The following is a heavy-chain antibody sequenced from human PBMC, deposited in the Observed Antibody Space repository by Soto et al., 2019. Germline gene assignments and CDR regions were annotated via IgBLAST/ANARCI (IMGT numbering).Heavy chain of an antibody. D-gene: IGHD4-17*01. Sequence: QVQLVESGGGVVQPGRSLRLSCAASGFTFSTYGMHWVRQAPGKGLEWVAVISYDGSNKYYAESVKGRFTISRDNSKNTLYLQMNSLRAEDTAMYYCAKDALYGDYAFDYWGQGTLVTVSS. V-gene: IGHV3-30*18. CDR2: ISYDGSNK. J-gene: IGHJ4*02. CDR3: AKDALYGDYAFDY. CDR1: GFTFSTYG.